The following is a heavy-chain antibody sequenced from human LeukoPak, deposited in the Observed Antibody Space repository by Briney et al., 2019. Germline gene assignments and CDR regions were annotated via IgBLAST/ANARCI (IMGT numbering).Heavy chain of an antibody. CDR1: GGTFSSYA. J-gene: IGHJ4*02. CDR2: IIPILGIA. V-gene: IGHV1-69*04. Sequence: ASVKASCKASGGTFSSYAISWVRQAPGQGLEWMGRIIPILGIANYAQKFQGRVTITADKSTSTAYMELSSLRSEDTAVYYCARVITEGLTYWGQGTLVTVSS. D-gene: IGHD3-10*01. CDR3: ARVITEGLTY.